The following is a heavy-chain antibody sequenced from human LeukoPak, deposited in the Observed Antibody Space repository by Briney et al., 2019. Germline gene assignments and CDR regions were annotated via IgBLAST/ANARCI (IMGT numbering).Heavy chain of an antibody. V-gene: IGHV4-61*02. J-gene: IGHJ6*03. D-gene: IGHD1-7*01. CDR2: IYTSGST. Sequence: PSQTLSLTCTVSGGSISSGSYYWSWIRQPAGKGLEWIGRIYTSGSTNYNPSLKSRVTISVDTSKNQFSLKLSSVTAADTAVYYCARGPSGESLELTYYYYYMDVWGKGTTVTVSS. CDR1: GGSISSGSYY. CDR3: ARGPSGESLELTYYYYYMDV.